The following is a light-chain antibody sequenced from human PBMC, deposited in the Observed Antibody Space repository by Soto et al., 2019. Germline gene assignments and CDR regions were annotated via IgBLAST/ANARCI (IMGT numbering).Light chain of an antibody. V-gene: IGKV3-20*01. Sequence: EIVLTQSPGTLSLSPGERATLSCRASQSVSSSYLAWYQQRPGQAPRLLIYGSSSRASGIPDRFSGSGSGTGFTLTITGLEPEDFAEYYCQQYGSSPTWTFGQGTKVDIK. CDR2: GSS. J-gene: IGKJ1*01. CDR3: QQYGSSPTWT. CDR1: QSVSSSY.